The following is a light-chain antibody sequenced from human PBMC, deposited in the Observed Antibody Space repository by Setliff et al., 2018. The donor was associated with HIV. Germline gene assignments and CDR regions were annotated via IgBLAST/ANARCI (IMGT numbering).Light chain of an antibody. CDR1: SSDVGGYNY. CDR2: EVS. CDR3: SSYTSSSLYV. V-gene: IGLV2-14*01. Sequence: ALTQPASVSGSPGQSITISCTGTSSDVGGYNYVSWYQHHPGRAPKLMICEVSNRPSGVSNRFSGSKSGNTASLTISGLQADDEADYYCSSYTSSSLYVFGTGTKVTVL. J-gene: IGLJ1*01.